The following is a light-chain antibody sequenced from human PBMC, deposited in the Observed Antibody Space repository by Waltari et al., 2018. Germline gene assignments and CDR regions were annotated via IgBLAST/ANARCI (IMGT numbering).Light chain of an antibody. CDR1: RIDVECYNL. J-gene: IGLJ1*01. V-gene: IGLV2-23*02. CDR3: CSYAGTSIYV. CDR2: EVN. Sequence: QSALTQPASVSGSPGQSITLSCTASRIDVECYNLVSWFQQKPGKAPKLIIYEVNKRPSGVSYRFSGSKSGNTASLTISGLQADDEADYYCCSYAGTSIYVFGSGTKVTV.